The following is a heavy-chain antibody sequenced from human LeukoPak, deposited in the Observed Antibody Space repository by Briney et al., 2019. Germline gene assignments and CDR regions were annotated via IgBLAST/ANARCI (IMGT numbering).Heavy chain of an antibody. V-gene: IGHV1-69*13. CDR1: GGTFSSYA. D-gene: IGHD2-2*01. CDR2: IIPIFGTA. J-gene: IGHJ4*02. CDR3: ARGVVPAANRFFDY. Sequence: SVKVSCKASGGTFSSYAISWVRQAPGQGLEWMGGIIPIFGTANYAQKFQGRVTITADESTSTAYMELSSLRSEDTAVYYCARGVVPAANRFFDYWGQGTLVTVSS.